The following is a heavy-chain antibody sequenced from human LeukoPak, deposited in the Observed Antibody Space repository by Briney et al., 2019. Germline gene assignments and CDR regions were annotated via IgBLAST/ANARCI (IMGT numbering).Heavy chain of an antibody. CDR2: IKNSGAST. D-gene: IGHD2-2*01. CDR3: ARDLQIYCSSTSCYPFDY. J-gene: IGHJ4*02. CDR1: GFTFTNYA. V-gene: IGHV3-23*01. Sequence: GGSLRLSCAASGFTFTNYAMTWVRQAPGKGLEWVAGIKNSGASTHYADTVRGRFTISRDTSKSMLYLQMNSLRGGDTAVYYCARDLQIYCSSTSCYPFDYWGQGTLVTVSS.